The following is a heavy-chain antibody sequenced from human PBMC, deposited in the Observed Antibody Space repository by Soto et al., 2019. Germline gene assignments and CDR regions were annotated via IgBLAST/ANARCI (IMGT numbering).Heavy chain of an antibody. CDR1: SGSVSTYY. V-gene: IGHV4-4*07. D-gene: IGHD1-1*01. CDR2: IFISGNT. Sequence: SETLSLTCTVSSGSVSTYYWSWLRHPAGKGLEWIGRIFISGNTNYNPSLRSRVTMSVDTSKGQFSLNLTSVTAADTAVYFCARSGGTYNFDSWGQGILVTVSS. J-gene: IGHJ4*02. CDR3: ARSGGTYNFDS.